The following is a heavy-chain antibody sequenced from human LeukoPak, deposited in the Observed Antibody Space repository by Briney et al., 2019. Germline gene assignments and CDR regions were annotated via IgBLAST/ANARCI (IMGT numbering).Heavy chain of an antibody. D-gene: IGHD1-26*01. J-gene: IGHJ5*02. Sequence: GGSLRLSCAASGFTFSTYGMHWVRQAPGKGLEWVAVISYDGGNKYYADSVKGRFTISRDRSNNTLSLQMNSLRAEDTAVYYCAKDGQPYSGTYLGSWGQGTLVTVSS. CDR1: GFTFSTYG. V-gene: IGHV3-30*18. CDR2: ISYDGGNK. CDR3: AKDGQPYSGTYLGS.